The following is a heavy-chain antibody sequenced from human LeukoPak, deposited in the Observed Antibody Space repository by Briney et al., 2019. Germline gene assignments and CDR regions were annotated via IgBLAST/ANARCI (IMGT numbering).Heavy chain of an antibody. J-gene: IGHJ6*03. CDR3: AGGRGAEPLTIYYYYYYMDV. CDR1: GFTFSDYY. Sequence: PGGSLRLSCAASGFTFSDYYMSWIRQAPGKGLEGVSYISSSGSTIYYADSVKGRFTISRDNAKNSLYLQMNSLRAEDTAVYYCAGGRGAEPLTIYYYYYYMDVWGKGTTVTVSS. V-gene: IGHV3-11*04. D-gene: IGHD4/OR15-4a*01. CDR2: ISSSGSTI.